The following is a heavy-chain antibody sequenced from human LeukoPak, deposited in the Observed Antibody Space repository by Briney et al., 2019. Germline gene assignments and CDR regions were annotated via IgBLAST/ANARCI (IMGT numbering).Heavy chain of an antibody. CDR1: GFTFSSYS. V-gene: IGHV3-21*04. CDR2: ISSSSSYI. J-gene: IGHJ4*02. Sequence: GGSLRLSCAASGFTFSSYSMNWVRQAPGKGLEWVSSISSSSSYIYYADSVKGRFTISRDNAKNSLYLQMNSLRAEDTAVYYCARDKEDMVRGVFDYWGQGTLVTVSS. D-gene: IGHD3-10*01. CDR3: ARDKEDMVRGVFDY.